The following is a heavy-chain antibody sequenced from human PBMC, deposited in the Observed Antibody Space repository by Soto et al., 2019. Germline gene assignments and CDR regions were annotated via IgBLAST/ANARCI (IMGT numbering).Heavy chain of an antibody. CDR1: GGTFSSYT. V-gene: IGHV1-69*02. D-gene: IGHD5-18*01. CDR3: ARGSTAMAPLGY. J-gene: IGHJ4*02. CDR2: IIPILGIA. Sequence: SVKVSCKASGGTFSSYTISWVRQAPGQGLEWMGRIIPILGIANYAQKFQGRVTITADKSTSTAYMELSSLRSEDTAVYYCARGSTAMAPLGYWGQGTLVTVSS.